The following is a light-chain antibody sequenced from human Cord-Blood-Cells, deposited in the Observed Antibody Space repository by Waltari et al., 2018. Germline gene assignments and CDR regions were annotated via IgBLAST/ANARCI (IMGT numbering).Light chain of an antibody. Sequence: SELTQHPAVSVAFVQTVSITCQDTSLKHHYTNLYQLKPRQAPLPVIYVKNNRPSGIPDRFSGSSSGNTASLTITGAQAEDEADYYGNSRDSSGNHRVFGTGTKVTVL. CDR1: SLKHHY. V-gene: IGLV3-19*01. J-gene: IGLJ1*01. CDR3: NSRDSSGNHRV. CDR2: VKN.